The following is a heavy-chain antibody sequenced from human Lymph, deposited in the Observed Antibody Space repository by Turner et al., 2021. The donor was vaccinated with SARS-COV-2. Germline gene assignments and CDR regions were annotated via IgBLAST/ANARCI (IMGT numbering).Heavy chain of an antibody. D-gene: IGHD2-21*02. CDR2: IYYRGST. CDR3: ARETVNNWVDP. V-gene: IGHV4-59*01. J-gene: IGHJ5*02. CDR1: GGSMNSNY. Sequence: QVQLQESGPRLVKPLETLSLTCTVSGGSMNSNYWSWIRQPPGKRLEWIGYIYYRGSTNYNPSLESRVTISVDTSRNQFSLNRTSVTAADTAIYYCARETVNNWVDPWGQGTLVTVS.